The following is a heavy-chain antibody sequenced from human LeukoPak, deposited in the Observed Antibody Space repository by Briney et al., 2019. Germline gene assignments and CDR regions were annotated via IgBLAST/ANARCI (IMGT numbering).Heavy chain of an antibody. D-gene: IGHD1-26*01. CDR1: GYTFTDYY. CDR3: ATAGGWELPFDY. Sequence: GASVKVSCKVSGYTFTDYYMHWVQQAPGKGLERMGLVDPEDGETIYAGKFQGRVTITADTSTDTAYMELSSLRSEDTAVYYCATAGGWELPFDYWGQGTLVTVSS. CDR2: VDPEDGET. J-gene: IGHJ4*02. V-gene: IGHV1-69-2*01.